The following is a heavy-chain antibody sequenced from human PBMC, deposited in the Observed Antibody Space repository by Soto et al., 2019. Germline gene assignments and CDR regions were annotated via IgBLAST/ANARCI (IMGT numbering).Heavy chain of an antibody. Sequence: EVQLVESGGGLVQPGRFLRLSCAASGFTFDDYDMHWVRQAPGKGLEWVSGISWNSGSIGYADSVKGRFTISRDNAKNSLYLQMNSLRAEDTALYYCAKDTCSSTSCAFDYWGQGTLVTVSS. J-gene: IGHJ4*02. CDR1: GFTFDDYD. V-gene: IGHV3-9*01. CDR2: ISWNSGSI. CDR3: AKDTCSSTSCAFDY. D-gene: IGHD2-2*01.